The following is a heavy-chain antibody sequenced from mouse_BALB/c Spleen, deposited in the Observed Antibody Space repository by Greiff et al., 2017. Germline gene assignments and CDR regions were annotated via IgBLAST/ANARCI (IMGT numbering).Heavy chain of an antibody. J-gene: IGHJ4*01. D-gene: IGHD2-3*01. CDR1: GYTFTDYW. CDR3: ARSRDGYYDYAMDY. Sequence: VQLVESGAELVMPGASVKMSCKASGYTFTDYWMHWVKQRPGQGLEWIGAIDTSDSYTSYNQKFKGKATLTVDESSSTAYMQLSSLTSEDSAVYYCARSRDGYYDYAMDYWGQGTSVTVSS. CDR2: IDTSDSYT. V-gene: IGHV1-69*01.